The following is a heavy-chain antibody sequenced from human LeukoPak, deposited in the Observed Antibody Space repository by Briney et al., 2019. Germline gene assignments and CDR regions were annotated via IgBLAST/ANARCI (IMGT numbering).Heavy chain of an antibody. V-gene: IGHV4-34*01. CDR1: GGSFSGYY. Sequence: SGTLSLTCAVYGGSFSGYYWSWIRQPPGKGLEWIGEINHSGSTNYNPSLKSRVTISVDTSKNQFSLKLSSVTAADTAVYYCARGVTRSPYSGSYYFDYWGQGTLVTVSS. D-gene: IGHD1-26*01. J-gene: IGHJ4*02. CDR3: ARGVTRSPYSGSYYFDY. CDR2: INHSGST.